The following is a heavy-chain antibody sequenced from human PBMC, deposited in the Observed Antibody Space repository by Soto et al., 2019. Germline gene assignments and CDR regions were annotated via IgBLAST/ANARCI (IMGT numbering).Heavy chain of an antibody. CDR2: ISYAGSNI. D-gene: IGHD6-6*01. J-gene: IGHJ4*02. Sequence: GESLKISCAASGYTFSSYGMHWVRQAPVKGLEWVAVISYAGSNIYYADSVKGRFTISRDNSKNTLYLHLNSLRAEDTAVYYCARDSSEWGMAGRLDYWGQGTPVTVSS. V-gene: IGHV3-30*03. CDR3: ARDSSEWGMAGRLDY. CDR1: GYTFSSYG.